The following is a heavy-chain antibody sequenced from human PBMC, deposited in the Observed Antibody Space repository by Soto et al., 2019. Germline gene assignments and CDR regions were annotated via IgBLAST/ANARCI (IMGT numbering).Heavy chain of an antibody. CDR2: IDGDGSRT. V-gene: IGHV3-74*01. J-gene: IGHJ4*02. CDR1: GFTFSGYW. D-gene: IGHD3-3*02. CDR3: ARELASYTDY. Sequence: EVQLVESGGGLVQPGGSLRLSCAASGFTFSGYWMPWVRQAPGKGLVWVSGIDGDGSRTNYADSVKGRFTISRDNAKNTLYLQMNSLRAEDTAVYYCARELASYTDYWGQGTLVTVSS.